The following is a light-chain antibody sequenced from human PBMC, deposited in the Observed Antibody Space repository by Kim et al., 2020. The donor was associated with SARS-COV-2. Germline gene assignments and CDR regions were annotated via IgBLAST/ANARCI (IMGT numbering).Light chain of an antibody. J-gene: IGLJ3*02. CDR2: YDD. V-gene: IGLV1-36*01. Sequence: NAVNWYQQLPGKPPRLLIYYDDRLPSGVSDRFSGSRTGTSASLAISGLQSEDEADYYCATWDDRLRGWVFGGGTQLTVL. CDR3: ATWDDRLRGWV.